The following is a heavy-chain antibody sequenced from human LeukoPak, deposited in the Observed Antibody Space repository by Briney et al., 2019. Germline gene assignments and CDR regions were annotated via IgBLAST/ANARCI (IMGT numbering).Heavy chain of an antibody. V-gene: IGHV5-51*01. D-gene: IGHD3-10*01. CDR3: ARHSLLWFGDSYYYYMDV. CDR1: GYSSTSYW. Sequence: GESLKISCKGSGYSSTSYWIGWVRQMPGKGLEWLGIIYPGDSDTRYSPSFQGQVTISADKSISTAYLQWSSLKASDTAMYYCARHSLLWFGDSYYYYMDVWGKGTTVTVSS. CDR2: IYPGDSDT. J-gene: IGHJ6*03.